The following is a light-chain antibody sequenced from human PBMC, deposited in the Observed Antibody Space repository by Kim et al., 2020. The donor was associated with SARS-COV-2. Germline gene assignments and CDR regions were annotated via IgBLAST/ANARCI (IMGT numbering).Light chain of an antibody. J-gene: IGKJ1*01. CDR1: HSVRSNS. V-gene: IGKV3-20*01. CDR3: QRYGDPTRT. CDR2: TAS. Sequence: SPEERAILSCRTSHSVRSNSLAWYQQKPGQAPRLLIYTASTRATGIPDRFSGSGSGTYFSLTISRLEPEDFAVYYCQRYGDPTRTFGQGTKVYIK.